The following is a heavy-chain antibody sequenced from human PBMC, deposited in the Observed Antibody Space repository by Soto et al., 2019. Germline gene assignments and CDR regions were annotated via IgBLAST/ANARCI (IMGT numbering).Heavy chain of an antibody. CDR3: ARGGGYSYGYEAVDY. V-gene: IGHV1-69*13. J-gene: IGHJ4*02. CDR1: AGTFISYA. CDR2: IIPIFGTA. Sequence: SVKVSCKASAGTFISYAISWVRQAPGQGLEWMGGIIPIFGTANYAQKFQGRVTITADESTSTAYMELSSLRSEDTAVYYCARGGGYSYGYEAVDYWGQGTLVTVSS. D-gene: IGHD5-18*01.